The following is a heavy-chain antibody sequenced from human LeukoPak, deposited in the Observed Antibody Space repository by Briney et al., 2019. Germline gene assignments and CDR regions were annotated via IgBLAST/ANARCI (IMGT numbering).Heavy chain of an antibody. Sequence: SETLSLTCAVYGGSLSGYYWSWIRQPPGKGLEWIGEINHSGSTNYNPSLKSRVTISVDTSKNQFSLKLSSVTAADTAVYYCAREAAAGTYDYWGQGTLVTVSS. CDR1: GGSLSGYY. CDR3: AREAAAGTYDY. V-gene: IGHV4-34*01. D-gene: IGHD6-13*01. CDR2: INHSGST. J-gene: IGHJ4*02.